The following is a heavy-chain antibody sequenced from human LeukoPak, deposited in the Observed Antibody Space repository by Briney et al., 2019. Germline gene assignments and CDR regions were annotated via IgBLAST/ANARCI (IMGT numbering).Heavy chain of an antibody. CDR1: GGSISSHY. V-gene: IGHV4-59*11. J-gene: IGHJ5*02. CDR3: ARGEDFKSSRFDP. Sequence: SETLSLTCAVSGGSISSHYWNWIRQPPGKGLEWIGYIYNSGTIKYNPSLESRVTISVDTSKNDFPLKLTSVTAADTAVYYCARGEDFKSSRFDPWGQGTLVTVSS. D-gene: IGHD1-26*01. CDR2: IYNSGTI.